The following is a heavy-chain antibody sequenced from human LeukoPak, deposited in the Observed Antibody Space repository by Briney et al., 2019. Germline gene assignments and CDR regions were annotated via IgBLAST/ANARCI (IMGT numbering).Heavy chain of an antibody. J-gene: IGHJ4*02. Sequence: GASVKASCKASGYTFTGYYMHWVRQAPGQGLEWMGWINPNSGGTNYAQKFQGRVTMTRDTSISTAYMELSRLRSDDTAVYYCARDDSSGYYYSFDYWGQGTLVTVSS. V-gene: IGHV1-2*02. CDR1: GYTFTGYY. D-gene: IGHD3-22*01. CDR3: ARDDSSGYYYSFDY. CDR2: INPNSGGT.